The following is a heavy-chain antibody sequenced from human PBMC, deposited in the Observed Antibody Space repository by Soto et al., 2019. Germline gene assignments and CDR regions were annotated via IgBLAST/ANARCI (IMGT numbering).Heavy chain of an antibody. CDR1: GGSISSGDYY. CDR3: AKATFQVPFDP. Sequence: PSETLSLTCTVSGGSISSGDYYWSWIRQPPGKGLEWIGYIYYSGSTYYNPSLKSRVTISVDTSKNQFSLKLSSVTAADTAVYYCAKATFQVPFDPWGQGTLVTAPQ. CDR2: IYYSGST. V-gene: IGHV4-30-4*01. J-gene: IGHJ5*02.